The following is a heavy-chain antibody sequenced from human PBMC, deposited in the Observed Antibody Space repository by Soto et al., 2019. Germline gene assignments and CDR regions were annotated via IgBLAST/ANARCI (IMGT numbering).Heavy chain of an antibody. J-gene: IGHJ6*02. CDR2: IYYSGST. CDR3: ARGGYSYGRDYGMDV. CDR1: GGSISSYY. D-gene: IGHD5-18*01. V-gene: IGHV4-59*01. Sequence: ASETLSLTCTVSGGSISSYYWSWIRQPPGDGLEWIGYIYYSGSTNYNPSLKSRVTISVDTSKNQFSLKLTSLTAADTAVYYCARGGYSYGRDYGMDVWGQGTTVTVSS.